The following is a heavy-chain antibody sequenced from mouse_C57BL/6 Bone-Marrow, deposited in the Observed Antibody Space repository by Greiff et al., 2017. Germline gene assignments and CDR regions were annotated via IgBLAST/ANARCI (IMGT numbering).Heavy chain of an antibody. V-gene: IGHV1-55*01. CDR2: IYPGSGST. D-gene: IGHD4-1*01. CDR3: ARWGVWDVGDY. J-gene: IGHJ4*01. Sequence: QVQLQQPGAELVKPGASVKMSCKASGYTFTSYWITWVKQRPGQGLERIGDIYPGSGSTNYNEKFKSKATLTVDTSSSTAYMQLSSLTSEDSAVYYCARWGVWDVGDYWGQGTSVTVSS. CDR1: GYTFTSYW.